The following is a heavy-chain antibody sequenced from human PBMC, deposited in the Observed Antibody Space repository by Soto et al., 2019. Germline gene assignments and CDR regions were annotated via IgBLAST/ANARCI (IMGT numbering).Heavy chain of an antibody. CDR2: IIPVSGTS. CDR3: ARDAQGERTGMDV. CDR1: GGTFSSYA. Sequence: QVQLVQSGAEVKKPGSSVKVSCKASGGTFSSYATNWVRQAPGQGLEWMGRIIPVSGTSEYAQRFQGRVTITADESTSTAYMVLSSLRSEDTAVYYCARDAQGERTGMDVWSQGTTVTVSS. V-gene: IGHV1-69*18. D-gene: IGHD3-10*02. J-gene: IGHJ6*02.